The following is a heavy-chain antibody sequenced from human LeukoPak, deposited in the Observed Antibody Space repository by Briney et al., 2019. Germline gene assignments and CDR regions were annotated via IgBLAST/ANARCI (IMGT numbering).Heavy chain of an antibody. Sequence: SETLSLTCTVSGGSISSSSYYWGWIRQPPGKGREWIGSIYYSGSTYYNPSLKSRVTISVDTSKNQFSLKLSSVTAADTAVYYCAAIVLMVYEHWGQGTLVTVSS. CDR1: GGSISSSSYY. CDR3: AAIVLMVYEH. D-gene: IGHD2-8*01. V-gene: IGHV4-39*01. J-gene: IGHJ1*01. CDR2: IYYSGST.